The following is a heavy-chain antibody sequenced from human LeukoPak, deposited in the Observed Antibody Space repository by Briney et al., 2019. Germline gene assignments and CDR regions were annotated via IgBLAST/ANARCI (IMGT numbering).Heavy chain of an antibody. Sequence: SETLSLTCTVSGGSISSGSYYWSWIRQPAGKGLDWIGRIYTSGSTNYNPSLKSRVTISVDTSKNQFSLKLSSVTAADTAVYYCAREIYPATFDYWGQGTLVTVSS. CDR3: AREIYPATFDY. CDR1: GGSISSGSYY. CDR2: IYTSGST. D-gene: IGHD2-15*01. J-gene: IGHJ4*02. V-gene: IGHV4-61*02.